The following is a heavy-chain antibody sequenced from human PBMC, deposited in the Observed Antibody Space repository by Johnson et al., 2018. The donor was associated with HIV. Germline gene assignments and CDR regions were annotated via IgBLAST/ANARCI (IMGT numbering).Heavy chain of an antibody. Sequence: QVQLVEYGGGVVQPGRSLRLSCAASGFTFSSYAMHWVRQAPGKGLEWVAVISYDGGNKYYADSVKGRFTISRDNSKNTLYLQMNSLRAEDTAVYYCARAVTPFGDWEAFDIWGQGTMVTVSS. J-gene: IGHJ3*02. CDR3: ARAVTPFGDWEAFDI. D-gene: IGHD3-10*01. V-gene: IGHV3-30-3*01. CDR2: ISYDGGNK. CDR1: GFTFSSYA.